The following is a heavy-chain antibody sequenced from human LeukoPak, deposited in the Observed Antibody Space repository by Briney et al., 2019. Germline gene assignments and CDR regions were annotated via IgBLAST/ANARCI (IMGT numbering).Heavy chain of an antibody. CDR3: ARHSSSSYYYYYYMDV. CDR1: GYTFTSYG. CDR2: ISAYNGNT. V-gene: IGHV1-18*01. J-gene: IGHJ6*03. Sequence: ASVKVSCKASGYTFTSYGISWVRQAPGQGLVWMGWISAYNGNTNYAQKLQGRVTMTTDTSTSTAYMELRSLRSDDTAVYYCARHSSSSYYYYYYMDVWGKGTTVTVSS. D-gene: IGHD6-6*01.